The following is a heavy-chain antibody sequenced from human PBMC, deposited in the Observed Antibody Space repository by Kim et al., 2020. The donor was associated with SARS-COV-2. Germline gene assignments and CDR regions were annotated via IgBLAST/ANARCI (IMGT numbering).Heavy chain of an antibody. Sequence: SETLSLTCTVSGGSISSYYWSWIRQPPGKGLEWIGYIYYSGSTNYNPSLKSRVTISVDTSKNQFSLKLSSVTAADTAVYYCARDQFGSGSFYLGGMDVWGQGTTVTVSS. V-gene: IGHV4-59*01. CDR3: ARDQFGSGSFYLGGMDV. D-gene: IGHD3-10*01. J-gene: IGHJ6*02. CDR2: IYYSGST. CDR1: GGSISSYY.